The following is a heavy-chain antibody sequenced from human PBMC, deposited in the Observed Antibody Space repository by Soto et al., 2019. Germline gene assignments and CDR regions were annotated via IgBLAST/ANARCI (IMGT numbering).Heavy chain of an antibody. V-gene: IGHV4-31*03. J-gene: IGHJ6*02. CDR3: ARVNLDYVTGMDV. D-gene: IGHD4-17*01. CDR1: GGPITNY. CDR2: IYDSGST. Sequence: QVQLQESGPGLVKPSQTLSLTCTVSGGPITNYWSWIRQHPGKGLEWIGYIYDSGSTYYNPSLKSRVTMSLDTSKNQLSLKLTSVTAADTAGYYCARVNLDYVTGMDVWGQGTTVTVSS.